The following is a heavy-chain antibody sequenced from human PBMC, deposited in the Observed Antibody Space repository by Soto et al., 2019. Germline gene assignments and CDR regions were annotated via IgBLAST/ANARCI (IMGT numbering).Heavy chain of an antibody. V-gene: IGHV3-9*01. CDR3: AKSSYRQPPYYGMDV. D-gene: IGHD3-10*01. Sequence: EVQLVEAGGGLVQPGRSLRLSCAASGFTFDDYAMHWVRQAPGKGLEWDSGISGNSGSIGFADSVKGRFTISRDNAKNSLYLQMNSLRAEDTALYYCAKSSYRQPPYYGMDVWGQGTTVTVSS. CDR2: ISGNSGSI. J-gene: IGHJ6*02. CDR1: GFTFDDYA.